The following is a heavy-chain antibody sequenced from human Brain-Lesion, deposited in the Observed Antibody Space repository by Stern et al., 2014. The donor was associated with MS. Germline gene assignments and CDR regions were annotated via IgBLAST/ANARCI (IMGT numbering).Heavy chain of an antibody. Sequence: VQLEESGPGLVKPSQTLSLSCTVSGGSISSGGYYWSWIRQPAGKGLEWIGRIFNRATPSYTPSLKSRVPISIDTSKNQFSLRLNSMTAADTAVYYCARGRVVPGFQYYATDVWGQGTTVIVSS. V-gene: IGHV4-61*02. CDR3: ARGRVVPGFQYYATDV. CDR2: IFNRATP. CDR1: GGSISSGGYY. J-gene: IGHJ6*02. D-gene: IGHD2-2*01.